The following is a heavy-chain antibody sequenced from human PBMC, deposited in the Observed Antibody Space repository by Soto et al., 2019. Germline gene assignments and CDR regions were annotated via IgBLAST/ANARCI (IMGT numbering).Heavy chain of an antibody. V-gene: IGHV3-23*01. J-gene: IGHJ4*02. CDR2: ISGDDSST. D-gene: IGHD2-8*02. Sequence: GGSLRLSCAASGFTFRSYAMSWVRQAPGKGLEWVSAISGDDSSTYYADSVKGRFTISRDNYKNTLCLQMDSLRAEDMAIFYCAKGSTGSRPYYFDYWGQGSLVNVSS. CDR3: AKGSTGSRPYYFDY. CDR1: GFTFRSYA.